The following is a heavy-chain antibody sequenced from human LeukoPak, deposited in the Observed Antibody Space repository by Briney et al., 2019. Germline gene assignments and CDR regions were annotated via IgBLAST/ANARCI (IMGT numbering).Heavy chain of an antibody. J-gene: IGHJ6*04. CDR2: IYYSGST. Sequence: NPSETLSLTCTVSGGSISSGDYYWSWIRQPPGKGLEWIGYIYYSGSTYYNPSLKSRVTISVDTSKNQFSLKLSSVTAADTAVYYCAISTSCCLNGMDVWAKGPRSPSPQ. D-gene: IGHD2-2*01. CDR3: AISTSCCLNGMDV. V-gene: IGHV4-30-4*01. CDR1: GGSISSGDYY.